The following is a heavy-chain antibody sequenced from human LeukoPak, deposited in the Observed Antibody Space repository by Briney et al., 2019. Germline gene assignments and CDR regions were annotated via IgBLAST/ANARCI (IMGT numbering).Heavy chain of an antibody. Sequence: GGSLRLSSAASEFTFSSYAMKWVRQAPGKGLEWVSAIGGSGGNTYYADSVKGRFTISRDNSKTTLYLQMNSLRAEDTAVYYCAVLQWELLNWGQGTLVTVSS. CDR1: EFTFSSYA. D-gene: IGHD1-26*01. CDR2: IGGSGGNT. J-gene: IGHJ4*02. CDR3: AVLQWELLN. V-gene: IGHV3-23*01.